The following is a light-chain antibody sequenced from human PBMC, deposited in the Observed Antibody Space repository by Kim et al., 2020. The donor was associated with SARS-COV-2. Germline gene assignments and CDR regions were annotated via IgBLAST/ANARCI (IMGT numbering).Light chain of an antibody. Sequence: SYELTQPPSVSVAPGQTARITCGGNNIGSKSVHWYQQKPGQAPVLVIYYDSDRPSGIPERFSGSNSGNTATLTISRVEAGDEADYYCQVWDYSGDHWVFGGGTKLTVL. CDR1: NIGSKS. CDR2: YDS. J-gene: IGLJ3*02. V-gene: IGLV3-21*04. CDR3: QVWDYSGDHWV.